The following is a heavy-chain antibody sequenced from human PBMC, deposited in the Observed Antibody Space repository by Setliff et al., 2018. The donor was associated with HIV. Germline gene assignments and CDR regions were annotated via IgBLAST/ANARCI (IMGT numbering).Heavy chain of an antibody. Sequence: SETLSLTCTVSGASITSGSNFWNWIRQPAGKGLEWIGRIYSSGTTNFNPSLKSRSSISVDTSKNQFTLNLNSVTAADTAVYYCAREAIFGVVPDDGNDAFDIWGQGTMVTVSS. J-gene: IGHJ3*02. V-gene: IGHV4-61*02. D-gene: IGHD3-3*01. CDR2: IYSSGTT. CDR1: GASITSGSNF. CDR3: AREAIFGVVPDDGNDAFDI.